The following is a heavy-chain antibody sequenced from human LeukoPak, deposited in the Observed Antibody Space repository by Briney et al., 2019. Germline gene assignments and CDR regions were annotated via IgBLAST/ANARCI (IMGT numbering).Heavy chain of an antibody. CDR2: ISSSSSYI. J-gene: IGHJ6*03. V-gene: IGHV3-21*01. CDR1: GFTFSSYS. Sequence: KPGGSLRLSCAVSGFTFSSYSMNWVRQAPGKGLEWVSSISSSSSYIYYADSVKGRFTISRDNAKNSLYLQMNSLRAEDTAVYYCAREDVVVPAAISYMDVWGKGTTVTVSS. CDR3: AREDVVVPAAISYMDV. D-gene: IGHD2-2*02.